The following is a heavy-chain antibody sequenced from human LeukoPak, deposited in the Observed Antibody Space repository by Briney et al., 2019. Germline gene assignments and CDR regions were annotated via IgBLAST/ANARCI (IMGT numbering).Heavy chain of an antibody. CDR1: GFTFGSYA. J-gene: IGHJ4*02. D-gene: IGHD3-9*01. CDR2: ISGGGGSA. CDR3: AKDNVHGSGMSFDWLSH. V-gene: IGHV3-23*01. Sequence: QPGGSLRLSCAASGFTFGSYAMSWVRQAPGKGLGWVSAISGGGGSAYYADSVKGRFTISRDNSKNSLFLQMNSLRADDMALYYCAKDNVHGSGMSFDWLSHWGQGTLVTVSS.